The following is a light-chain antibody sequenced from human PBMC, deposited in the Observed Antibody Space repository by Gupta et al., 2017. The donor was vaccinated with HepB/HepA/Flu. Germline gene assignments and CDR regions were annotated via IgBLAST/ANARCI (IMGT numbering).Light chain of an antibody. CDR1: QSVNSY. V-gene: IGKV3-11*01. CDR3: QHRGT. Sequence: DIVLTQSPATLSLSPGERATLSCRASQSVNSYLAWYQHRPGQAPRLLLYSASGRATGIPARFIGSGFETDFTLTISSLEPEDFAVYYCQHRGTFGQGTKVEIK. CDR2: SAS. J-gene: IGKJ1*01.